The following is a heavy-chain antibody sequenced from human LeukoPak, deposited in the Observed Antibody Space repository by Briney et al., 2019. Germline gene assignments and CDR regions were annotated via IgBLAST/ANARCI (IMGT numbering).Heavy chain of an antibody. D-gene: IGHD2-21*02. V-gene: IGHV4-61*01. CDR3: ALMVVTIFDY. J-gene: IGHJ4*02. Sequence: SETLSLTCTVSGGSVTSGSYYWSWIRQPPGKGLEWIGYIHYSGSTNYNPSLKSRVTISVDTSKNQFSLKLSSVTAADTAVYYCALMVVTIFDYWGQGTLVTVSS. CDR2: IHYSGST. CDR1: GGSVTSGSYY.